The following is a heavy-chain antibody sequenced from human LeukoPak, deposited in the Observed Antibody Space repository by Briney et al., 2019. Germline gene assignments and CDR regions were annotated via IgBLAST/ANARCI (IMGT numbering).Heavy chain of an antibody. D-gene: IGHD6-19*01. V-gene: IGHV4-31*03. CDR3: ARQPTSSGWLDY. Sequence: PSQTLSLTCTVSGGSISSGGYYWSWIRQHPGKGLEWIGYIYYSGSTYYIPSLKSRVTISVDTSNNQFSLKLSSVAAADTTVYYCARQPTSSGWLDYWGQGTLVTVPS. CDR2: IYYSGST. CDR1: GGSISSGGYY. J-gene: IGHJ4*02.